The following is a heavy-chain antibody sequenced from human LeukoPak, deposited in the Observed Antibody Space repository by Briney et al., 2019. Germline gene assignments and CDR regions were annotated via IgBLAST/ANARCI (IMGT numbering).Heavy chain of an antibody. J-gene: IGHJ2*01. D-gene: IGHD4-17*01. V-gene: IGHV3-7*01. Sequence: PGGSLRLSCAASGFTFSRYWMSWVRQAPGKGLEWVANIKQDGSEKCYVGSVKGRFTISIDNAKNSLFLQMNSLRGDDTALYYCAREAPTESDWYFDLWGRGTLVTVSS. CDR2: IKQDGSEK. CDR1: GFTFSRYW. CDR3: AREAPTESDWYFDL.